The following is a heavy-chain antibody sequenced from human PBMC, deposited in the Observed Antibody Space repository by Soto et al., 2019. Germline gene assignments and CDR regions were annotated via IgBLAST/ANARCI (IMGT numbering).Heavy chain of an antibody. V-gene: IGHV4-31*03. D-gene: IGHD3-9*01. CDR1: GGSINSRGYY. CDR3: ARQSESTGYFYGWFDP. CDR2: IYYSGSI. J-gene: IGHJ5*02. Sequence: QVQLQESGPGLVRPSQTLSLTCTVSGGSINSRGYYWTWIRQHPGKGLEWIGNIYYSGSIHFNPSLERRLTLLVDTSENQFSLKLTSVTAADTAVYYCARQSESTGYFYGWFDPWGQGTLVTVSS.